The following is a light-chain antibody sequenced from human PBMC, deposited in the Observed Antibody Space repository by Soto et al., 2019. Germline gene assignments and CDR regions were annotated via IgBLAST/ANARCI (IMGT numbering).Light chain of an antibody. CDR1: SSDVGTYAP. J-gene: IGLJ1*01. Sequence: QSALTQPASVSGSPGQSLTISCTGTSSDVGTYAPVSWYQQHPGKGPKLMIYEGSKRPSGVSDRFSGSMSGNTASLTISGLQAEDEADYSCCSYAGSGTFVFGTGTKVTVL. CDR3: CSYAGSGTFV. V-gene: IGLV2-23*01. CDR2: EGS.